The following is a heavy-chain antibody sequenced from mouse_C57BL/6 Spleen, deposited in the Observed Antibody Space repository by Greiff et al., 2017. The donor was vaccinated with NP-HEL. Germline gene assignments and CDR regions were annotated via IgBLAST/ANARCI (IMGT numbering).Heavy chain of an antibody. CDR1: GYSITSGYY. V-gene: IGHV3-6*01. CDR3: AREKDY. CDR2: ISYDGSH. Sequence: EVKLMESGPGLVKPSQSLSPTCSVTGYSITSGYYWNWIRQFPGNNLEWMGYISYDGSHNYNPSLKNRISITRDSSKNQVFLKLNSVTTEDTATYYGAREKDYWGQGTTLTVSS. J-gene: IGHJ2*01.